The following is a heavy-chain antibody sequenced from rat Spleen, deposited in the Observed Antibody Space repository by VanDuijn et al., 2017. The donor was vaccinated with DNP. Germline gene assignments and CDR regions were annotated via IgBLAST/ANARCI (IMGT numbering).Heavy chain of an antibody. CDR2: ISYDGTDT. V-gene: IGHV5-29*01. Sequence: EVQLVESGGGLVQPGRSLKLSCAASGFTFSNYGMAWVRQAPTKGLEWVASISYDGTDTNYRDSVKGRFTVSRDNTNRILYLQMDSLGSEDTATYYCARPDYWGQGVMVTVSS. J-gene: IGHJ2*01. CDR1: GFTFSNYG. CDR3: ARPDY.